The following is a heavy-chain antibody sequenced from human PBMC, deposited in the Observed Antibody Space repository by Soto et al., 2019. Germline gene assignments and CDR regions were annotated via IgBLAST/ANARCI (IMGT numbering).Heavy chain of an antibody. CDR3: AKDAIHVLLGYTYGAGGMDV. CDR2: IDYDGVNK. Sequence: GGSLRLSCAASGFTFYNYAMNWVRQAPGKGLEWVSTIDYDGVNKHYADSVKGRFTVSRDSAKNSLYLQMNSLRPDDTAMYYCAKDAIHVLLGYTYGAGGMDVWGQGTTVTVSS. J-gene: IGHJ6*02. V-gene: IGHV3-23*01. D-gene: IGHD5-18*01. CDR1: GFTFYNYA.